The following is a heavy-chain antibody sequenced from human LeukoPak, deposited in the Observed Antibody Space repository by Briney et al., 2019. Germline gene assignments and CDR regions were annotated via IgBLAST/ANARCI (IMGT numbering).Heavy chain of an antibody. Sequence: ASVKVSCKASGYTFTSYYMHWVGQAPGQGLEWVGIINPSGGSTSYAQKFQGRVTMTRVTPTSTVYMELSSLRSEDTAVYYCASLYSSSLGGFDYWGQGTLVTVSS. V-gene: IGHV1-46*01. J-gene: IGHJ4*02. CDR2: INPSGGST. CDR3: ASLYSSSLGGFDY. D-gene: IGHD6-6*01. CDR1: GYTFTSYY.